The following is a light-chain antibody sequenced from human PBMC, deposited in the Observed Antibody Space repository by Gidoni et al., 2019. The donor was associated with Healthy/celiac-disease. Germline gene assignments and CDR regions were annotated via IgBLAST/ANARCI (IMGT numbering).Light chain of an antibody. J-gene: IGKJ1*01. V-gene: IGKV1-39*01. CDR3: QQSYSIPRT. CDR2: AAS. CDR1: QSISSY. Sequence: DIQMTQSPSSLSASIGDRVTITCRASQSISSYLNWYQQKPGKAPKLLIYAASTLQSGVPSRFSGSGSGTDFTLTISGQQPEDFATYYCQQSYSIPRTFXXXTKVEIK.